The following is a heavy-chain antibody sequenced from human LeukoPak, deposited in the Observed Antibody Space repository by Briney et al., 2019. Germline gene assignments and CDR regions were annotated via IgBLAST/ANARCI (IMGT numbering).Heavy chain of an antibody. V-gene: IGHV4-39*01. J-gene: IGHJ4*02. CDR3: ARSYGSGSYHDY. CDR2: IYHSGST. Sequence: PSETLSLTCTDSGGSISSSSYYWGWIRQPPGKGLQWIGSIYHSGSTYYNPSLKSRVTISVDTSKNQFSLKLSSVTAADTAVYYCARSYGSGSYHDYWGQGTLVTVSS. CDR1: GGSISSSSYY. D-gene: IGHD3-10*01.